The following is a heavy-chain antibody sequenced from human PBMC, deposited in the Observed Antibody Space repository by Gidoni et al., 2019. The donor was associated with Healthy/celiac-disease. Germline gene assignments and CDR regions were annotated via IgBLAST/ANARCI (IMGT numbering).Heavy chain of an antibody. D-gene: IGHD5-18*01. Sequence: QVQLVQSGAEVKKPGSSVQVSCTASRGPFSSYAISWVRQAPGPGLEWMGGIIPIFGTANYAQKFQGRVTITADESTSTAYMELSSLRSEDTAVYYCAREGGYSYGYGADYWGQGTLVTVSS. CDR1: RGPFSSYA. V-gene: IGHV1-69*01. J-gene: IGHJ4*02. CDR2: IIPIFGTA. CDR3: AREGGYSYGYGADY.